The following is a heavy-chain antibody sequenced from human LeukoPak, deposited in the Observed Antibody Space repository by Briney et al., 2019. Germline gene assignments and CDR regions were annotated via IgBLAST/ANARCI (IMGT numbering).Heavy chain of an antibody. CDR1: GGSFSGYY. CDR2: TYHSGST. J-gene: IGHJ4*02. Sequence: SETLSLTCAVYGGSFSGYYWSWIRQPPGKGLEWIGYTYHSGSTYYNPSLKSRVTISVDRSKNQFSLKLSSVTAADTAVYYCARVRSESDFDYWGQGTLVTVSS. V-gene: IGHV4-30-2*01. CDR3: ARVRSESDFDY.